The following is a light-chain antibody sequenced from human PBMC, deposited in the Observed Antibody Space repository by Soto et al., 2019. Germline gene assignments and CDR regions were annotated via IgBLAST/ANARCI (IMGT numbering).Light chain of an antibody. CDR1: SSNIASNT. CDR3: AAWDESLNGVV. V-gene: IGLV1-44*01. Sequence: QSVLTQPPSASGTPGQRVTISCSGSSSNIASNTVNWYQQLPGTAPKVLIYTDNQRPSGVPDRFSGSKSGTSASLAISGLQSEDEADYYCAAWDESLNGVVFGGGTKLTVL. CDR2: TDN. J-gene: IGLJ2*01.